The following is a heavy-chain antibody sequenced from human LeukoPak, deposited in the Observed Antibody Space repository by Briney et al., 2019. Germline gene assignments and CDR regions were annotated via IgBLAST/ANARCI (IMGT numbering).Heavy chain of an antibody. CDR1: GGTFSSYA. CDR2: IIPIFGTA. J-gene: IGHJ4*02. Sequence: ASVKVSCKASGGTFSSYAISWVRQAPGQGLEWMVGIIPIFGTANYAQKFQGRVTITADESTSTAYMELSSLRSEDTAVYYCASYDSSGYYPHYFDYWGQGTLVTVSS. V-gene: IGHV1-69*13. CDR3: ASYDSSGYYPHYFDY. D-gene: IGHD3-22*01.